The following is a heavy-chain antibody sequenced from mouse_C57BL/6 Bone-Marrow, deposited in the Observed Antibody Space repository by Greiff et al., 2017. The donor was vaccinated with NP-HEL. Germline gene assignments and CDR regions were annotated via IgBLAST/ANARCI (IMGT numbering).Heavy chain of an antibody. CDR1: GFNIKDDY. V-gene: IGHV14-4*01. D-gene: IGHD1-1*01. Sequence: EVQLQESGAELVRPGASVKLSCTASGFNIKDDYMHWVKQRPEQGLEWIGWIDPENGDTEYASKFQGKAPITADPSSNTAYLQLSSLTSEDTAVYYCTTVGYGSSPYWYFDVWGTGTTVTVSA. CDR3: TTVGYGSSPYWYFDV. CDR2: IDPENGDT. J-gene: IGHJ1*03.